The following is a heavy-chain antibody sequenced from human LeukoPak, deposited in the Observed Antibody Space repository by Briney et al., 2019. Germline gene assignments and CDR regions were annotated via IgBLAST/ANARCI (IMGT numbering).Heavy chain of an antibody. V-gene: IGHV4-39*01. CDR3: ARGGAPNYELWSGYSAYSWFDP. CDR2: IYYIGST. J-gene: IGHJ5*02. CDR1: VGSISSYY. D-gene: IGHD3-3*01. Sequence: SQTLSLTCTVSVGSISSYYWGWIRQPPRKGREWIGGIYYIGSTYYKPSLKSQVTISVDTSKNQYSLMLSSVAAADTAVYYCARGGAPNYELWSGYSAYSWFDPWGQGTLVTVSS.